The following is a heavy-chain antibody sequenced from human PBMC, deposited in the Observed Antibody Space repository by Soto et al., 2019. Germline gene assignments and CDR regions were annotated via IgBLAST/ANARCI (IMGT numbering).Heavy chain of an antibody. D-gene: IGHD1-1*01. V-gene: IGHV4-4*07. CDR1: GASIRGFY. CDR3: VRDGTKTLRDWFDP. Sequence: QLQLQESGPGLVKPSETLSLPCTVSGASIRGFYWSWIRKSAGKGLEWVGRIYATGTTDYNHSLKIRVMMSVDTSKKQFSLKLRSVTAADTAVYYCVRDGTKTLRDWFDPWGQGISVTVSS. J-gene: IGHJ5*02. CDR2: IYATGTT.